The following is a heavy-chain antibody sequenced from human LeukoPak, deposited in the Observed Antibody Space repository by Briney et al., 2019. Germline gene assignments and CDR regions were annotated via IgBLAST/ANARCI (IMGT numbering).Heavy chain of an antibody. D-gene: IGHD4-23*01. Sequence: GGSLRLSCAASGFTFSGYSMNWVRQAPGKGLEWVSYISSGSSTIYYADSVKGRFTISRDNAKNSLHLQMNSLRDEDTAVYYCARDNLTPYWYFDLWGRGTLVTVSS. CDR1: GFTFSGYS. J-gene: IGHJ2*01. V-gene: IGHV3-48*02. CDR2: ISSGSSTI. CDR3: ARDNLTPYWYFDL.